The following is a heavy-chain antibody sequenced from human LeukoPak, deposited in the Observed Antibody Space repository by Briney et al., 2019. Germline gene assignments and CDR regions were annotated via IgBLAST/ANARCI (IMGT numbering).Heavy chain of an antibody. CDR3: VKEEIEVSTIHGWFEA. CDR2: ISGSGGCR. J-gene: IGHJ5*02. Sequence: GGSLRLSCAASGVIFSSYAMSWVRQAPGRGPEWVSVISGSGGCRYYADSVKGRFTISRDNSKNTLYLQMNSLRAEDTAVYYCVKEEIEVSTIHGWFEAWGQGTLVIVSS. CDR1: GVIFSSYA. V-gene: IGHV3-23*01. D-gene: IGHD5-24*01.